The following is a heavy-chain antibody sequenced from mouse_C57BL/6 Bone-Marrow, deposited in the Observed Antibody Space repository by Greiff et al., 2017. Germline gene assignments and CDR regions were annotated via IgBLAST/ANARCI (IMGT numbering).Heavy chain of an antibody. CDR1: GFTFSSYG. J-gene: IGHJ4*01. CDR2: ICSGGSYT. CDR3: ARERWGPMGY. D-gene: IGHD2-3*01. Sequence: DVMLVESGGDLVKPGGSLKLSCAASGFTFSSYGMSWVSQTPDKRLEWVATICSGGSYTYYPDSVKGRVTISRDNAQNTLYQQMSILTSEDTAMYFGARERWGPMGYWGQGTSDTVSS. V-gene: IGHV5-6*02.